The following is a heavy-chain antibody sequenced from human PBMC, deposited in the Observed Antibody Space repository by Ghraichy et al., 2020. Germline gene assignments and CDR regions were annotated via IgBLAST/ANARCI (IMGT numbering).Heavy chain of an antibody. Sequence: GGSLRLSCTASGFTFGGYAMHWVRQAPGKGLEWVSGISWNTGNIGYADSVKGRFTISRDNAKNSLYLQMNSLRAEDTALYYCVKDSHRSGWYHIENWGQGILVTVSS. D-gene: IGHD6-19*01. CDR2: ISWNTGNI. J-gene: IGHJ4*02. CDR3: VKDSHRSGWYHIEN. V-gene: IGHV3-9*01. CDR1: GFTFGGYA.